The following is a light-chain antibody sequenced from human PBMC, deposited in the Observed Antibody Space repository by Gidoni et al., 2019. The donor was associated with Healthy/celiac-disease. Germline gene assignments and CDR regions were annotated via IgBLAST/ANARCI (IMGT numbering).Light chain of an antibody. J-gene: IGKJ1*01. CDR3: MQALQTSWT. CDR1: QSILHSNGYNY. V-gene: IGKV2-28*01. Sequence: DIVMNQSPLSLLVPPGEPASISCRSSQSILHSNGYNYLDWYLQKPGQSPQLLIYLGSNRASGVPDRFSGSGSGTDFTLKISRVEAEDVGVYYCMQALQTSWTFGQGTKVEIK. CDR2: LGS.